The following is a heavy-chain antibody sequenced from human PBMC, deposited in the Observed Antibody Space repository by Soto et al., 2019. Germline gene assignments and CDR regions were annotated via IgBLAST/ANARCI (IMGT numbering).Heavy chain of an antibody. CDR3: ARDLSWGLTGMFIRNYWYFDL. D-gene: IGHD6-13*01. Sequence: EVRLVESGGGLAQPGGSLRLSCAGSGFNFSSYSLNWVRQAPGKGLEWISHIGRRSSTTYYAGSVKGRFTVSRDNAKNSLDLQMSSLRDEDTAVYYCARDLSWGLTGMFIRNYWYFDLWGRGTLVTVSS. J-gene: IGHJ2*01. CDR1: GFNFSSYS. V-gene: IGHV3-48*02. CDR2: IGRRSSTT.